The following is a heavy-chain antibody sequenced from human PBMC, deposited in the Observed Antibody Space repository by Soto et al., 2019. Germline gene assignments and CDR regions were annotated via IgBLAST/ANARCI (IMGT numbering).Heavy chain of an antibody. V-gene: IGHV3-30-3*01. Sequence: SLRLSCAASGFTFSSYAMHWVRQAPGKGLEWVAVISYDGSNKYYADSVKGRFTISRDNSKNTLYLQMNSLRAEDTAVYYCARDVGFGELSPYYYYGMDVWGRGTTVTVSS. J-gene: IGHJ6*02. CDR3: ARDVGFGELSPYYYYGMDV. D-gene: IGHD3-10*01. CDR2: ISYDGSNK. CDR1: GFTFSSYA.